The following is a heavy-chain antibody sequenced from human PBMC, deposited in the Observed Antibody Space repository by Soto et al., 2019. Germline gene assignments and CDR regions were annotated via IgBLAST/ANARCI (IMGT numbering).Heavy chain of an antibody. CDR1: GYTFTSYG. D-gene: IGHD2-2*01. CDR2: ISVYNGNT. V-gene: IGHV1-18*04. J-gene: IGHJ4*02. Sequence: QVQLVQCGAEVKKPGASVKVSCKASGYTFTSYGISWVRQAPGQGLEWMGWISVYNGNTNYAQKLQGRVTMTTDTSTSTAYVELRCLGSDYTAVYYCARFYCSSSCCYSNYFDYWCQGTLVTVSS. CDR3: ARFYCSSSCCYSNYFDY.